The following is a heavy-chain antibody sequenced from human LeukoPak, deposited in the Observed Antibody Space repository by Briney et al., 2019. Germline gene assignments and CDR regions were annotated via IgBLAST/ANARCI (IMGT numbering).Heavy chain of an antibody. CDR2: TSSSSSYM. CDR3: ARDGKNQLLGDYYYYGMDV. CDR1: GFTFSSYT. J-gene: IGHJ6*02. V-gene: IGHV3-21*01. D-gene: IGHD2-2*01. Sequence: GGSLRLSCAASGFTFSSYTMNWVCQAPGKGLEWVSSTSSSSSYMYYATSVKGRFTISRDNAKNSLYLEMNSLRAEDTAVYYCARDGKNQLLGDYYYYGMDVWGQGTTVTVSS.